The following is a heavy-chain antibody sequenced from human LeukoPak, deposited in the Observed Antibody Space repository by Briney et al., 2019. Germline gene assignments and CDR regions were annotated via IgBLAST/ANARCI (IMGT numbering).Heavy chain of an antibody. D-gene: IGHD2-2*02. CDR3: ARLPRCDSANCYTDY. Sequence: PSETLPLTCAVHGVSFSVFFGRWIRQPPGEGVEWIGEINHSGTTHYNPSLKSRVAISVETTKKQFSLNLTSVTAADTAVYYYARLPRCDSANCYTDYWGQGTLVTVSS. CDR1: GVSFSVFF. V-gene: IGHV4-34*01. J-gene: IGHJ4*02. CDR2: INHSGTT.